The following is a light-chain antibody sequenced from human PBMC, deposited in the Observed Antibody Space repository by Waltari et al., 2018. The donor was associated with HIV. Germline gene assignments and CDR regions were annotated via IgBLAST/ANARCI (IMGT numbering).Light chain of an antibody. CDR1: GSDVGGYNY. CDR2: EVS. CDR3: SSHAGSNNIVV. J-gene: IGLJ2*01. Sequence: SSLTQPPSASGSPGQSVTTSCTVTGSDVGGYNYVSWYQQHRGKATKLMFYEVSQRTYRLPARVSGSKYCNTASLAAPGLQAEDEADYCGSSHAGSNNIVVWGGGSKLTGL. V-gene: IGLV2-8*01.